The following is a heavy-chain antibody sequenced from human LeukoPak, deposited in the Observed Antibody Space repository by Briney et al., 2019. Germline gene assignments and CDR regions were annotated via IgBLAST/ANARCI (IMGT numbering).Heavy chain of an antibody. Sequence: PSETLSLTCTVSGGSISSYYWSWIRQPPGKGLEWIGYIYYSGSTNYNPSLKSRVTISVGTSKNQFSLKLSSVTAADTAVYYCARSRPYYDFWSGYYHYYYYGMDVWGQGTTVTVSS. CDR2: IYYSGST. J-gene: IGHJ6*02. V-gene: IGHV4-59*01. D-gene: IGHD3-3*01. CDR3: ARSRPYYDFWSGYYHYYYYGMDV. CDR1: GGSISSYY.